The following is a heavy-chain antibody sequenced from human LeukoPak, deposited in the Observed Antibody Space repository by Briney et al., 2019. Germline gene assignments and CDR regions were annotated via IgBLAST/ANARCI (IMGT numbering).Heavy chain of an antibody. CDR3: VRGQETAWGLDY. CDR2: ISTDARTI. J-gene: IGHJ4*02. CDR1: GFAFSSNW. V-gene: IGHV3-74*01. Sequence: GGSLRLFCAASGFAFSSNWMHWVRQAPGKGLVWVSHISTDARTITYADFVKGRFTISRDNAKNTLYLQMNSLRAEDTALYYCVRGQETAWGLDYWGQGTLVTVSS. D-gene: IGHD3-16*01.